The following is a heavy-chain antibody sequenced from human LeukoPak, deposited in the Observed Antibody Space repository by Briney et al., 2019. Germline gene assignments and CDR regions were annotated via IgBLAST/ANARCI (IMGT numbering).Heavy chain of an antibody. CDR1: GFTFSSYS. CDR2: ISSSSSYI. Sequence: PGGSLRLSCAASGFTFSSYSMNWVRQAPGKGLEWVSSISSSSSYIYYADSVKGRFTISRDNAKNSQYLQMNSLRAEDTAVYYCARDLTSYYYDSSGYYPFDYWGQGTLVTVSS. J-gene: IGHJ4*02. CDR3: ARDLTSYYYDSSGYYPFDY. D-gene: IGHD3-22*01. V-gene: IGHV3-21*01.